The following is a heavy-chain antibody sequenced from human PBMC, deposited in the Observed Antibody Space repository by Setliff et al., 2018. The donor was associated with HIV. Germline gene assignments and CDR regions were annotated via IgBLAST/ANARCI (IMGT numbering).Heavy chain of an antibody. D-gene: IGHD6-13*01. Sequence: AGGSLRLSCAASGFTFDDYAMHWVRQAPGKGLEWGSGISWNSGSIGYADSVKGRFTISRDNAKNSLYLQMNSLRAEDTALYYCAKGYSSSWYSPCDYWGQGTLVTVSS. CDR1: GFTFDDYA. V-gene: IGHV3-9*01. J-gene: IGHJ4*02. CDR2: ISWNSGSI. CDR3: AKGYSSSWYSPCDY.